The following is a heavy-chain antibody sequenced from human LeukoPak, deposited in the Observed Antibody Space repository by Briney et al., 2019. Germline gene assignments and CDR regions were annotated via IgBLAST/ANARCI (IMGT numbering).Heavy chain of an antibody. CDR1: GYSFTSYW. CDR2: IYPGDSDT. CDR3: ARSGAAGDYGENWFDP. V-gene: IGHV5-51*01. Sequence: GESLKISCKGSGYSFTSYWIGWVRQMPGKGLEWMGIIYPGDSDTRYSPSFQGQVTISADKSISTAYLQWSSLKASDTAMYYCARSGAAGDYGENWFDPWGQGTLVTVSS. J-gene: IGHJ5*02. D-gene: IGHD4-17*01.